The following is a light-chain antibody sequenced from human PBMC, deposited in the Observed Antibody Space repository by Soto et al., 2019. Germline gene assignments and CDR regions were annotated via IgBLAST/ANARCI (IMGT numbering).Light chain of an antibody. Sequence: DIQMTPSPSSLSASEGDRVTITCQASQNINNYLNWYQQKPGRAPKLLIYDASNLEAGVPSRFRGSGSGTDFTFTISRLQPEDIATYYCQQYENLPTFGQGTRLEIK. CDR3: QQYENLPT. V-gene: IGKV1-33*01. CDR1: QNINNY. CDR2: DAS. J-gene: IGKJ5*01.